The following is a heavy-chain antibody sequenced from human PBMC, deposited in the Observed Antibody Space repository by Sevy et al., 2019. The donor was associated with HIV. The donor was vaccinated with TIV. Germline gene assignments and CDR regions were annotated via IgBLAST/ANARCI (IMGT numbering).Heavy chain of an antibody. Sequence: GGSLRLSCAASGFTFSSYGMHWVRQAPGKGLEWVAVIWYDGSNKYYADSVKGRFTISRDNSKNTWYLQMNSLRAEDTAGYYCTAGYTTGWYPGEFDYWGQGTLVTVSS. CDR2: IWYDGSNK. J-gene: IGHJ4*02. CDR3: TAGYTTGWYPGEFDY. CDR1: GFTFSSYG. D-gene: IGHD6-19*01. V-gene: IGHV3-33*08.